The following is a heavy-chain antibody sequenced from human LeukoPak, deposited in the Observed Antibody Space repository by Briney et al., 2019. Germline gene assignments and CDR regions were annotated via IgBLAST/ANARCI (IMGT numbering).Heavy chain of an antibody. D-gene: IGHD6-6*01. V-gene: IGHV1-69*04. J-gene: IGHJ4*02. CDR2: IIPILGIA. CDR1: GGTFSSYT. Sequence: GASVKVSCKASGGTFSSYTISWVRQAPGQGLEWMGRIIPILGIANYAQKFQGRVTITVDKSTSTAYMELSSLRSEDTAVYYCARDFEYSSSSLDYWGQGTLVTVSS. CDR3: ARDFEYSSSSLDY.